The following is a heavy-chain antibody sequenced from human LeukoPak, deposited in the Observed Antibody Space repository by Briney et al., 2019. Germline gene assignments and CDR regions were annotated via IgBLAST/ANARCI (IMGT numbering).Heavy chain of an antibody. Sequence: GGSLRLSCAASGFTFSNYGMSWVRQAPGKGLEWVSAISGSGGSTYYADSVKGRFTISRDNSKNTLYLQMNSLRAEDTAVYYCAKGQGSGYFYGYFQHWGQGTLVTVSS. CDR3: AKGQGSGYFYGYFQH. D-gene: IGHD3-22*01. CDR2: ISGSGGST. V-gene: IGHV3-23*01. CDR1: GFTFSNYG. J-gene: IGHJ1*01.